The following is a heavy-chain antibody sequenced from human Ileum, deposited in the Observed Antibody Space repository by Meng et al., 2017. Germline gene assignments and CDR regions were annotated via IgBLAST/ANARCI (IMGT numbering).Heavy chain of an antibody. CDR3: ARADYVRYFDL. J-gene: IGHJ2*01. CDR1: GGSIESNNW. D-gene: IGHD3-10*02. Sequence: QRQESGPGLVTPSEPLSFTCAVSGGSIESNNWWTWIRQPPGQGLEWIGEVYHSGSTHYNPSLQSRVTISIDNSKNRFSLSLNSVTAADTATYYCARADYVRYFDLWGRGTLVTVSS. V-gene: IGHV4-4*02. CDR2: VYHSGST.